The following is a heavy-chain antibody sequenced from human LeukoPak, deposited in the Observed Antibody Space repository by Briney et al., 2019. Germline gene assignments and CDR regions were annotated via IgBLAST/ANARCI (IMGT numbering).Heavy chain of an antibody. CDR3: ARGGDTVTAP. Sequence: PGGSLRLSCAASGFSFSGYWMSWVRQAPGKGLEWVATIREHGGEKFYVDSVKGRFTISRDNAKNSLYLQTTSLRAEDTAMYYCARGGDTVTAPWGQGTLVTVSS. D-gene: IGHD4-17*01. CDR2: IREHGGEK. V-gene: IGHV3-7*01. CDR1: GFSFSGYW. J-gene: IGHJ5*02.